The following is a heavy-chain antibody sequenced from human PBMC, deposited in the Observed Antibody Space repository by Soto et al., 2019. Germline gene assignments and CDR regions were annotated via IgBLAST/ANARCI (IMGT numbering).Heavy chain of an antibody. CDR2: ISGRGGVT. V-gene: IGHV3-23*01. D-gene: IGHD3-22*01. CDR3: AKDRQFRSYYESAGHYND. J-gene: IGHJ4*02. CDR1: GFKFRNQD. Sequence: EVQLLESGGGLVQPGGSLRLTCVGSGFKFRNQDMSWVRQAPGKGREWVSGISGRGGVTYYADSVKGRFTISRDNSKNTLYLQMNNLRANDTAVYYCAKDRQFRSYYESAGHYNDWGQGTLVTVSS.